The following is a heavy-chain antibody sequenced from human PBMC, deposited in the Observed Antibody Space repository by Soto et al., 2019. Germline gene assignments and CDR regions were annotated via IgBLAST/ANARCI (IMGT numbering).Heavy chain of an antibody. CDR2: IIPAFGTT. Sequence: QVQLVQSGAAVSKPGSSVKVSCKASGGTFGIYAIGWVRQAPGQGLDWMGGIIPAFGTTKNAQKFQDRVDMTADESTNIVYMELRVLRFDDTAVYYCARVTRQMLYCPKRNGMDVWGQGTTLIVSS. D-gene: IGHD2-2*02. J-gene: IGHJ6*02. V-gene: IGHV1-69*01. CDR3: ARVTRQMLYCPKRNGMDV. CDR1: GGTFGIYA.